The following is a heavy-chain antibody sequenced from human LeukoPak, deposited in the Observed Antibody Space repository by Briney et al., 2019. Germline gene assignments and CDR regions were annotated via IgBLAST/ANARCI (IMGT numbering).Heavy chain of an antibody. CDR3: ARDSTAGWDWYEVDY. V-gene: IGHV3-33*01. D-gene: IGHD3/OR15-3a*01. CDR1: GFTFSSYG. J-gene: IGHJ4*02. Sequence: SLRLSCAASGFTFSSYGMHWVRQAPGKGLEWVAVIWYDGSNKYYADSVKGRFTISRDNSKNTLYLQMNSLRAEDTAVYYCARDSTAGWDWYEVDYWGQGTLVTVSS. CDR2: IWYDGSNK.